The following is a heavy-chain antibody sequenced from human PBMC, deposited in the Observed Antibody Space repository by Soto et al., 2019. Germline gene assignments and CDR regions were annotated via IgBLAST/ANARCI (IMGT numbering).Heavy chain of an antibody. CDR1: GYTFTSYG. J-gene: IGHJ5*02. V-gene: IGHV1-18*01. CDR2: SSAYNGNT. Sequence: QVQLVQSGAEVKKPGASVKVSCKASGYTFTSYGISWVRQAPGQGPEWMGWSSAYNGNTNYAQKLQGRVTMTADTSTRTAYMELSSLRSDDTAVYYCARAAPARYSSGPAWFDPWCQGTLVTVSS. CDR3: ARAAPARYSSGPAWFDP. D-gene: IGHD6-19*01.